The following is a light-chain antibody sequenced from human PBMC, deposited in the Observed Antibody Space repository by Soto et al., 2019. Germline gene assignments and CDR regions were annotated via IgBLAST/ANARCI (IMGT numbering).Light chain of an antibody. Sequence: EVVLTQSPATLSLSPGDRATLSCRASQSVSSYLAWYQQKPGQAPRLLIYDASNRATGIPARFSGSGSGTDFTRTISSLEAEDFAVYYCQQRSSWPPITFGQGTRLEFK. CDR3: QQRSSWPPIT. J-gene: IGKJ5*01. CDR2: DAS. CDR1: QSVSSY. V-gene: IGKV3-11*01.